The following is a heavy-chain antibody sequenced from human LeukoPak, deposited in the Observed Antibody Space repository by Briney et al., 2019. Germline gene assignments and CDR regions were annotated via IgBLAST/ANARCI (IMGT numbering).Heavy chain of an antibody. D-gene: IGHD1-1*01. V-gene: IGHV4-59*01. CDR3: ARSNWQVAFDI. CDR2: IHYSGST. Sequence: SDTLSFSCTVAGGSISSYYWSWLLQPPGKGLELIGNIHYSGSTNYNPSLKRRVTISVDTSKNQFSLKLSTVTAADTAVYYCARSNWQVAFDIWGEGTMVTVSS. J-gene: IGHJ3*02. CDR1: GGSISSYY.